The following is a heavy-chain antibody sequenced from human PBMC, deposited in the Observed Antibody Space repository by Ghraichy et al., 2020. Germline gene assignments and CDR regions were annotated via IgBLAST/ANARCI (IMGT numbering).Heavy chain of an antibody. CDR1: GFTFSSYA. CDR3: AKTLTVLRFLEWLFLGPDY. J-gene: IGHJ4*02. V-gene: IGHV3-23*01. Sequence: GGSLRLSCAASGFTFSSYAMSWVRQAPGKGLEWVSAISGSGGSTYYADSVKGRFTISRDNSKNTLYLQMNSLRAEDTAVYYCAKTLTVLRFLEWLFLGPDYWGQGTLVTVSS. CDR2: ISGSGGST. D-gene: IGHD3-3*01.